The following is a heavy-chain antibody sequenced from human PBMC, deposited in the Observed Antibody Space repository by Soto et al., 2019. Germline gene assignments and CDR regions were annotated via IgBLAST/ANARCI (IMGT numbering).Heavy chain of an antibody. CDR1: GFTFSLSGYS. Sequence: GGSLRLSCAASGFTFSLSGYSMNWVRQAPGKGLEWVSSISSTSTYIYYADSVKGRFTISRDNAKNSLYLQMKSLRADETAVYYCARAHGSETYFDYWGQGTLVTVSS. J-gene: IGHJ4*02. CDR3: ARAHGSETYFDY. V-gene: IGHV3-21*06. CDR2: ISSTSTYI. D-gene: IGHD3-10*01.